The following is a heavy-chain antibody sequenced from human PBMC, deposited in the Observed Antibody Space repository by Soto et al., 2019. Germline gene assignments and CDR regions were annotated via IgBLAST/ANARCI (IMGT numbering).Heavy chain of an antibody. J-gene: IGHJ4*02. V-gene: IGHV1-46*01. CDR2: INPSGGST. CDR3: ARVPGGGAAHPGNDY. Sequence: ASVKVSCKASGYTFTSYYMHWVRQAPGQGLEWMGIINPSGGSTSYAQKFQGRVTMTRDTPTSTDYMELSSLRSEDTAVYYCARVPGGGAAHPGNDYWGQGTLVTVSS. CDR1: GYTFTSYY. D-gene: IGHD6-6*01.